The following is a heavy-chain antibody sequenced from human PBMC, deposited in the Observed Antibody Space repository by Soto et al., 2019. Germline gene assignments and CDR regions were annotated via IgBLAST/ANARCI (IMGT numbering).Heavy chain of an antibody. CDR3: ARGTRVLRYFDWLPSGDYYFDY. V-gene: IGHV4-34*01. J-gene: IGHJ4*02. Sequence: SETLSLTCAVYGGSFSGYYWSWIRRPPGKGLEWIGEINHSGSTNYNPSLKSRVTISVDTSKNQFSLKLSSVTAADTAVYYCARGTRVLRYFDWLPSGDYYFDYWGQGTLVTVSS. CDR1: GGSFSGYY. CDR2: INHSGST. D-gene: IGHD3-9*01.